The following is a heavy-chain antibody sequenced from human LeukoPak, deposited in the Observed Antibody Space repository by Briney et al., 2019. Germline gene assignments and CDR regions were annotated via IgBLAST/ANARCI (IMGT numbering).Heavy chain of an antibody. J-gene: IGHJ4*02. CDR3: ARDMGSIYDSSGYVDY. V-gene: IGHV3-64*01. D-gene: IGHD3-22*01. CDR1: EFTFSSYA. Sequence: GGSLRLSCAASEFTFSSYAMHWVRQAPGKGLEYVSAISSNGGSTYYANSVKGRFTISRDNSKNTLYLQMGSLRAEDMAVYYCARDMGSIYDSSGYVDYWGQGTLVTVSS. CDR2: ISSNGGST.